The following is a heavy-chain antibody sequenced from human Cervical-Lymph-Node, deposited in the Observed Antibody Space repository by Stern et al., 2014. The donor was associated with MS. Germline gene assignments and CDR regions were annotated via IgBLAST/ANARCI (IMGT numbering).Heavy chain of an antibody. CDR1: GYTFSSYG. D-gene: IGHD3-22*01. CDR3: ARGGYFDSSGYLSY. Sequence: VQLVQSGAEVKKPGASVKVSCKASGYTFSSYGMNWVRQAPGQRLEWMGWINADYGKTKNSPKCQGRVTITRDTSANTAYMVLTSLTSEDTAVDYCARGGYFDSSGYLSYWGQGTLVTVSS. V-gene: IGHV1-3*01. J-gene: IGHJ4*02. CDR2: INADYGKT.